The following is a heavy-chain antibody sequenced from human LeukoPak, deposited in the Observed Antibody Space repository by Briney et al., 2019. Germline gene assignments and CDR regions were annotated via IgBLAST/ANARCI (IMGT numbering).Heavy chain of an antibody. J-gene: IGHJ5*02. Sequence: GASVKVSCKASGGTFSSYAISWVRQAPGQGLEGMGRIIPILGIANYAQKFQGRVTITADKSTSTAYMELSSLRSEDTAVYYCARTPNNYDINWFDPWGQGTLVTVSS. CDR3: ARTPNNYDINWFDP. V-gene: IGHV1-69*04. CDR2: IIPILGIA. D-gene: IGHD3-9*01. CDR1: GGTFSSYA.